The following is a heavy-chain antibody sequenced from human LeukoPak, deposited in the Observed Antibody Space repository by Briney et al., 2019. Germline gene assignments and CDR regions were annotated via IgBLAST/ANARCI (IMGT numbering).Heavy chain of an antibody. V-gene: IGHV1-18*01. J-gene: IGHJ6*03. D-gene: IGHD2-15*01. CDR3: GGSYIDSKGYYYLMYV. CDR1: RYTYTSFG. CDR2: ISAYNGNT. Sequence: GASVKLSCKPSRYTYTSFGISWVREAPGQGLEWRGWISAYNGNTNYAQKLQGRVTMTTDTSTSTAYMELTSLRPYDTALYYCGGSYIDSKGYYYLMYVSRKGSSVTVYS.